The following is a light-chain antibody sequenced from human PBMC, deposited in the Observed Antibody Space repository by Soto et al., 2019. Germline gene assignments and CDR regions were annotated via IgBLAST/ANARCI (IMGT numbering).Light chain of an antibody. J-gene: IGKJ3*01. V-gene: IGKV3-20*01. CDR2: GAT. CDR3: QQYGSAAFT. Sequence: EIVLTQSPGTLSLSPGDRAGLSCRATQSVPRNYLAWYQHKPGQAPRLLIYGATSRPNGVPDRFSGSGSGTGFTLDISRLETEDIAVYFCQQYGSAAFTFCPGTKVDI. CDR1: QSVPRNY.